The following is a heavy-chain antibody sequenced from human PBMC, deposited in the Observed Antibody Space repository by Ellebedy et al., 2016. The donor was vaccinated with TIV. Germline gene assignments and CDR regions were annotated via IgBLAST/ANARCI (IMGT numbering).Heavy chain of an antibody. D-gene: IGHD3-9*01. CDR3: ATDPVRYFDWLPPIA. CDR2: FDPEDGET. V-gene: IGHV1-24*01. CDR1: GGTFSSYA. J-gene: IGHJ5*02. Sequence: ASVKVSCXASGGTFSSYAISWVRQAPGKGLEWMGGFDPEDGETIYAQKFQGRVTMTEDTSTDTAYMGLSSLRSEDTAVYYCATDPVRYFDWLPPIAWGQGTLVTVSS.